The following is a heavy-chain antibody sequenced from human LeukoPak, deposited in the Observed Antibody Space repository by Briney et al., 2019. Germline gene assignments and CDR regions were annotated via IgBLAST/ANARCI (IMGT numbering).Heavy chain of an antibody. CDR1: GGSISSGDYY. CDR2: IYYSGST. CDR3: ARCIFGVDTHWFDP. D-gene: IGHD3-3*01. V-gene: IGHV4-30-4*01. Sequence: PSETLSLTCTVSGGSVSGGSISSGDYYWSWIRQPPGKGLEWIGYIYYSGSTYYNPSLKSRVTISVDTSKNQFSLKLSSVTAADTAVYYCARCIFGVDTHWFDPWGQGTLVTVSS. J-gene: IGHJ5*02.